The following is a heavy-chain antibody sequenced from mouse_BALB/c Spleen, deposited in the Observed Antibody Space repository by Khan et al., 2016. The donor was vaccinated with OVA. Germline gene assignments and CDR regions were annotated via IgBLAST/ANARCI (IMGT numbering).Heavy chain of an antibody. CDR3: AKLEDI. Sequence: QVQLKESGPGLVAPSQSLSITCTVSGFSLTSYCVHWVRQPPGKGLEWLGVIWAGGSTNYNSALMSRLSTSKDNSKSQVFLKMNSLQTDDTAMYYWAKLEDIWGQGTTLTVSS. CDR1: GFSLTSYC. V-gene: IGHV2-9*02. J-gene: IGHJ2*01. D-gene: IGHD1-3*01. CDR2: IWAGGST.